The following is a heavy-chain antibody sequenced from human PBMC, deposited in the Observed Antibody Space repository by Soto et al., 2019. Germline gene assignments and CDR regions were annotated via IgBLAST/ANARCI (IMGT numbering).Heavy chain of an antibody. J-gene: IGHJ4*02. Sequence: QLQLQESGPGLVKPSETLSLTCTVSGGSISSSSYYWGWIRQPPGKGLEWIGSIYYSGSTYYNPSLKSRVTISVDTSKNQFSLKLSSVTAADTAVYYCARQSISRDYGDYGNFDYWGQGTLVTVSS. CDR3: ARQSISRDYGDYGNFDY. CDR2: IYYSGST. CDR1: GGSISSSSYY. D-gene: IGHD4-17*01. V-gene: IGHV4-39*01.